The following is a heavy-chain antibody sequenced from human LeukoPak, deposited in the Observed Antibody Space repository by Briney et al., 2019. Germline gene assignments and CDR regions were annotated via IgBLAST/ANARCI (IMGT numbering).Heavy chain of an antibody. CDR3: ARETGIAVAGILQHYFDY. CDR2: ISYDGSNK. D-gene: IGHD6-19*01. CDR1: GFTFSSSA. J-gene: IGHJ4*02. Sequence: GRSPRLSCAASGFTFSSSAMHWVRQAPGKGLEWVAVISYDGSNKYYADSVKGRFTISRDNSKNTLYLQMNSLRGEDTAVYYCARETGIAVAGILQHYFDYWGQGTLVTVSS. V-gene: IGHV3-30*01.